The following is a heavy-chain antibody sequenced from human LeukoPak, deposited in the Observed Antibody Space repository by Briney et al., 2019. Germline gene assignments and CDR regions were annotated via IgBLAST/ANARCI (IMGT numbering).Heavy chain of an antibody. Sequence: GRSLRLSCAASGFTFSSYGMHWVRQAPGKGLEWVAVVSYDGSNKYYADSVKGRFTISRDNSKNTLYLQMNSLRAEDTAVYYCARDVGNWFDPWGQGTLVTVSS. CDR3: ARDVGNWFDP. V-gene: IGHV3-30*03. CDR1: GFTFSSYG. CDR2: VSYDGSNK. J-gene: IGHJ5*02. D-gene: IGHD1-26*01.